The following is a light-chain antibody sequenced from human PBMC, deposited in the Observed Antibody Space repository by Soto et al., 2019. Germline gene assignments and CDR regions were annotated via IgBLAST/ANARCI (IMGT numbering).Light chain of an antibody. CDR1: QSISRS. CDR2: DAS. V-gene: IGKV1-5*01. J-gene: IGKJ3*01. CDR3: QHYSDFLIS. Sequence: DIQMTQSPSTLSASVGDRVTITCRASQSISRSLAWYQQKPGKAPNLLIYDASSLEGGVPSRFSGSGFGTEFTLTITNLQPADFATYYCQHYSDFLISCGPGTKVDFK.